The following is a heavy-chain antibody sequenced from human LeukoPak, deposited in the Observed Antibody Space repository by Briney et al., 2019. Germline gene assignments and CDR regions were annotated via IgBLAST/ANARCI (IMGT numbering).Heavy chain of an antibody. Sequence: SETLSLTCTVSGGSISSGDYYWTWIRHPPGKGLEWIGSIYYSGSTYYNPSLKSRVTISFDTSKNQFSLKLNSVTAADTAVYYCARGGRYGDYSSLGYYYGMGVWGQGTTVTVSS. D-gene: IGHD4-17*01. CDR2: IYYSGST. CDR3: ARGGRYGDYSSLGYYYGMGV. J-gene: IGHJ6*02. CDR1: GGSISSGDYY. V-gene: IGHV4-30-4*01.